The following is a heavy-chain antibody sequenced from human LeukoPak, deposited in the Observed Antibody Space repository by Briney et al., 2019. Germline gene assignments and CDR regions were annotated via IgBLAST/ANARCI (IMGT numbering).Heavy chain of an antibody. D-gene: IGHD1-1*01. Sequence: ASVKVSCKASGYTFTSYYMHWVRQAPGQGLEWMGIINPSGGSTSYAQKFQGRVTMTRDTSISTAYMELSRLRSDDTAVYYCARVGTTGTTKEYYFDYWGQGTLVTVSS. CDR3: ARVGTTGTTKEYYFDY. J-gene: IGHJ4*02. V-gene: IGHV1-46*01. CDR2: INPSGGST. CDR1: GYTFTSYY.